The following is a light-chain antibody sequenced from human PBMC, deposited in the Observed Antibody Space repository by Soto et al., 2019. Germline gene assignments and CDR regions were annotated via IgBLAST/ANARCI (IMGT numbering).Light chain of an antibody. J-gene: IGKJ1*01. CDR1: QSVSNNY. CDR2: GAS. CDR3: KQYGSSGK. Sequence: EIVLTHSPGTLSLSPLERATLSFRSSQSVSNNYLAWYQQKPGQAPRLLIYGASNRATGIPDRLSGSGSGTDFTLTISRLEPEDFAVYYCKQYGSSGKFGQGIKVDIK. V-gene: IGKV3-20*01.